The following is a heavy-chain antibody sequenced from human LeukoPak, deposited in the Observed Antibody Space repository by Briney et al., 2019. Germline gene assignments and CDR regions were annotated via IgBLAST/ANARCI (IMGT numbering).Heavy chain of an antibody. J-gene: IGHJ4*02. D-gene: IGHD5-18*01. CDR2: IYYSGST. CDR3: ARVPIQLWAYFDY. Sequence: SETLSLTCTVSGGSISSYYWGWIRQPPGKGLEGIGSIYYSGSTYYNPSLKSRVTISVYTSKNQFSLKLSSVTAADTAVYYCARVPIQLWAYFDYWGQGTLVTVSS. CDR1: GGSISSYY. V-gene: IGHV4-39*07.